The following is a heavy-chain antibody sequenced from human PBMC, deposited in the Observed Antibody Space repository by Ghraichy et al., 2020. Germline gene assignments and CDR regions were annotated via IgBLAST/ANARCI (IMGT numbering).Heavy chain of an antibody. D-gene: IGHD3-10*01. J-gene: IGHJ4*02. CDR3: ARDAGAGWFGGNFDY. Sequence: SETLSLTCTVSGGSISSYYWCWVRQPQRKGLGWIGYIYYSGSTNYNPYLNSRVTISVDTSKNQFSLKLSSVTAADTAVYYCARDAGAGWFGGNFDYCGQGTLLTVSS. CDR2: IYYSGST. CDR1: GGSISSYY. V-gene: IGHV4-59*01.